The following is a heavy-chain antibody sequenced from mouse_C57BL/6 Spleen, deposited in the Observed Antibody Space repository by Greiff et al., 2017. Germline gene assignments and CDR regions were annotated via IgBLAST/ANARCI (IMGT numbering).Heavy chain of an antibody. CDR1: GYTFTSYG. V-gene: IGHV1-81*01. Sequence: QVQLQQSGAELARPGASVQLSCKASGYTFTSYGIRWVKQRTGQGLEWIGEIYPRSGNTYYNEKFKGKATLTAYKSSSTAYMELRSLTSEDSAVYFCARVDYDYDWFAYWGQGTLVTVSA. J-gene: IGHJ3*01. CDR2: IYPRSGNT. CDR3: ARVDYDYDWFAY. D-gene: IGHD2-4*01.